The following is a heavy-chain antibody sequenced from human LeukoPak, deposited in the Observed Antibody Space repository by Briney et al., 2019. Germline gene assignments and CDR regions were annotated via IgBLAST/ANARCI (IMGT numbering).Heavy chain of an antibody. CDR1: GYTFTSYD. Sequence: SVKVSCKASGYTFTSYDLNWVRQAPGQGLEWMGGIIPIFGTANYAQKFQGRVTITADESTSTAYMELSSLRSEDTAVYYCARVGSYCSGGSCYSRDYYFDYWGQGTLVTVSS. CDR3: ARVGSYCSGGSCYSRDYYFDY. D-gene: IGHD2-15*01. J-gene: IGHJ4*02. V-gene: IGHV1-69*13. CDR2: IIPIFGTA.